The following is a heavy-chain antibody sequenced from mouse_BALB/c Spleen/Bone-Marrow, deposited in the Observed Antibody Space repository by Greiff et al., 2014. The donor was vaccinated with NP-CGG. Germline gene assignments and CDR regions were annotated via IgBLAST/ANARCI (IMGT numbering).Heavy chain of an antibody. Sequence: EVQGEESGPSPVKSSQTLSLTCTVTGDSITSGYWNWIRKFPGNKLEYMGYISYSGSTYYNPSLKSRISITRDTSKNQYYLQLNSVTTEDTATYYCATYDGYCFDYWGQGTTLTVSS. CDR2: ISYSGST. CDR1: GDSITSGY. D-gene: IGHD2-3*01. V-gene: IGHV3-8*02. CDR3: ATYDGYCFDY. J-gene: IGHJ2*01.